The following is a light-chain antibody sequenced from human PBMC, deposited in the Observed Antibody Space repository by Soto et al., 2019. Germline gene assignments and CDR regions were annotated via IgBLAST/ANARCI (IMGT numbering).Light chain of an antibody. CDR3: QQYNSYST. CDR1: QSISSW. V-gene: IGKV1-5*01. Sequence: DIQMTQSPSTLSASVGDRVTITCRASQSISSWLAWYQQKPGKAPKLLIYDAYSLESGVPSRFSGSGSGTEFTFTISSLQPDDFATYYCQQYNSYSTFGQGTKV. CDR2: DAY. J-gene: IGKJ1*01.